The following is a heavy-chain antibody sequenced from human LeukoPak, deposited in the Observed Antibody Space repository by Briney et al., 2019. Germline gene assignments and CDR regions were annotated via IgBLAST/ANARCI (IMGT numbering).Heavy chain of an antibody. CDR3: TRGSPGYSSSWLDF. J-gene: IGHJ4*02. Sequence: PGGSLRLSCAASGFTFSSYGMHWVRQAPGKGLEWVAVIWYDGSNKYYADSVKGRFTISRDNSKNTLYLQMSSLSVDDTAIYYCTRGSPGYSSSWLDFWGQGILVTVSS. CDR2: IWYDGSNK. V-gene: IGHV3-33*01. CDR1: GFTFSSYG. D-gene: IGHD6-13*01.